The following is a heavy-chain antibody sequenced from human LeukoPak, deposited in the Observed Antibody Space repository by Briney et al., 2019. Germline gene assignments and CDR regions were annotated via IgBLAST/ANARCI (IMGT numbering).Heavy chain of an antibody. Sequence: PGESLKISCRGSGYSFTTYWIGWVRQMPGKGLEWMGIIYPGDSDTRYTSSFQGQVTMSADKSINTAYLQWSSLKASDTAMYYCARRQGCSSTSCPPGYWGQGTLVTVSP. V-gene: IGHV5-51*01. J-gene: IGHJ4*02. CDR3: ARRQGCSSTSCPPGY. D-gene: IGHD2-2*01. CDR1: GYSFTTYW. CDR2: IYPGDSDT.